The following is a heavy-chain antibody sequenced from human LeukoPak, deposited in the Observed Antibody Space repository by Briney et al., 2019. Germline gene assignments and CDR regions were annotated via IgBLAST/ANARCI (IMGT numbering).Heavy chain of an antibody. V-gene: IGHV1-69*05. D-gene: IGHD3-9*01. Sequence: SVKVSCKASGGTFSSYSISWVRQAPGQGLEWMGGIIPIFGTANYAQKFQGRVTMTRNTSISTAYMELSSLRSEDTAVYYCARLLRYFDWLSNYYYYMDVWGKGTTVTISS. CDR2: IIPIFGTA. J-gene: IGHJ6*03. CDR1: GGTFSSYS. CDR3: ARLLRYFDWLSNYYYYMDV.